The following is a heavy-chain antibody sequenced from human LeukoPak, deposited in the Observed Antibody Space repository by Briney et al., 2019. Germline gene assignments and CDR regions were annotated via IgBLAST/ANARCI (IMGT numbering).Heavy chain of an antibody. CDR1: GFTFSSYA. Sequence: GGSLRLPCAASGFTFSSYAMSWVRQAPGKGLEWVAVISYDGSNKYYADSVKGRFTISRDNSKNTLYLQMNSLRAEDTAVYYCAKRLGSYKNWFDPWGQGTLVTVSS. CDR2: ISYDGSNK. V-gene: IGHV3-30*18. D-gene: IGHD5-24*01. J-gene: IGHJ5*02. CDR3: AKRLGSYKNWFDP.